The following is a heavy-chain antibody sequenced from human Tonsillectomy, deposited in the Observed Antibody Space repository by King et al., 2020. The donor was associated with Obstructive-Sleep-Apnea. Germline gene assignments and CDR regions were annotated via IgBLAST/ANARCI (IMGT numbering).Heavy chain of an antibody. CDR1: GGSIYRSSHY. CDR2: FYYTGGT. J-gene: IGHJ5*02. V-gene: IGHV4-39*01. CDR3: ASFPSGSYFSWFDP. D-gene: IGHD1-26*01. Sequence: QLQESGPGLVKPSETLSLTCTVSGGSIYRSSHYWGWIRQPPGKRLECIGSFYYTGGTYYNPSLKSRATIAVDTSKNQFSLKLSSVSAADTAVYYCASFPSGSYFSWFDPWGQGVLVTVSS.